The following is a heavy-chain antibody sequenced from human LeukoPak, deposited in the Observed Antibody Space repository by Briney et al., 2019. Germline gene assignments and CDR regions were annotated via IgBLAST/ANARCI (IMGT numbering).Heavy chain of an antibody. Sequence: PSETLSLTCTVSGGSISSYYWSWIRQPPGKGLEWIGYIYTSGSTNYNPSLKSRVTISVDTSKNQFSLKLSSVTAADTAVYYCARVVATYYSYYMDVWGKGPRPPSP. CDR1: GGSISSYY. CDR2: IYTSGST. D-gene: IGHD5-12*01. J-gene: IGHJ6*03. V-gene: IGHV4-4*09. CDR3: ARVVATYYSYYMDV.